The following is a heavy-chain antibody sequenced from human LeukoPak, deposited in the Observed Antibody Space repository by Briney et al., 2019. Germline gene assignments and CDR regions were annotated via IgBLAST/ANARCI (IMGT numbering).Heavy chain of an antibody. CDR2: ISSSSSYI. J-gene: IGHJ4*02. D-gene: IGHD3-22*01. CDR1: GFTFSSYS. CDR3: ARGLAPGGYYYDSSGYYPLDY. Sequence: PGGSLRLSCAASGFTFSSYSMNWVRQAPGKGLEWVSSISSSSSYIYYADSVKGRFTISRDNAKNPLYLQMNSLRAEDTAVYYCARGLAPGGYYYDSSGYYPLDYWGQGTLVTVSS. V-gene: IGHV3-21*01.